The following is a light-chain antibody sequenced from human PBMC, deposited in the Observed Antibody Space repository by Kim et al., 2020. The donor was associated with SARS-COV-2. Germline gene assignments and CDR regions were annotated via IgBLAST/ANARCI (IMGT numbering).Light chain of an antibody. CDR1: ESVGNL. CDR2: STS. CDR3: HQSATDPLT. V-gene: IGKV1-5*03. Sequence: DIQMTQSPSALSASVGDTVTITCRASESVGNLLSWFQQRPGKAPHLLIYSTSTLAAGVPSRFSGSGSVTEFSLSISGVQPHDFAPYSSHQSATDPLTFGGGTKVDIK. J-gene: IGKJ4*01.